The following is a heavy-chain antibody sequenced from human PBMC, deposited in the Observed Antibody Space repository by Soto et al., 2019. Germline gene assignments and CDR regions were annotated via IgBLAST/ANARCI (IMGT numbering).Heavy chain of an antibody. Sequence: EVQLAESGGGFVEPGGSLRLSCVVSGFSLSRAWMDWVRQVPAKGLVWVSRINKDATTTYADSVKGRFTISRDTAKNTLNLQMKSLRAENTAPYYCAREDFWSFAWGQGTLVTFSS. CDR1: GFSLSRAW. D-gene: IGHD3-3*01. CDR2: INKDATT. V-gene: IGHV3-74*01. CDR3: AREDFWSFA. J-gene: IGHJ5*02.